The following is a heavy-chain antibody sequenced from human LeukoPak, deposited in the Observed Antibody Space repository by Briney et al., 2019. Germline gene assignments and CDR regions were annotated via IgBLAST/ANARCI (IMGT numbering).Heavy chain of an antibody. CDR1: GYTFTGYY. Sequence: GASVKVSCKASGYTFTGYYMHWVRQAPGQGLEWMGWINPNSGGTNYAQKFQGRVTMTRDTSISTAYMELSRLRSDDTAVYYCARDLLKYSSSGMFDPWGQGTLVTVSS. D-gene: IGHD6-6*01. V-gene: IGHV1-2*02. CDR2: INPNSGGT. J-gene: IGHJ5*02. CDR3: ARDLLKYSSSGMFDP.